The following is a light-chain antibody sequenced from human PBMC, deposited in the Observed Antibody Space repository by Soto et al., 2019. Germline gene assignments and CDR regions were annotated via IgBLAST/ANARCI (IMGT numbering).Light chain of an antibody. CDR1: QSISSW. Sequence: DIQLTQSPSTLSASVGDRVTLTCRASQSISSWLAWYQQKPGKAPKVLIYDAYSLESGVPSRFSGSGSGTEFTLTITSLQPDDFATYYCQQYESYPCTFGQGTKVDIK. J-gene: IGKJ1*01. CDR2: DAY. CDR3: QQYESYPCT. V-gene: IGKV1-5*01.